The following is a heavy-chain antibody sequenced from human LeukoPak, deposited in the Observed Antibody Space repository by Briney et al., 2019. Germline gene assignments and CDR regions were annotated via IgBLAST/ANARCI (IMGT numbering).Heavy chain of an antibody. J-gene: IGHJ4*02. CDR2: INHSGST. CDR3: ARVKVGITIFGGFFDY. V-gene: IGHV4-34*01. D-gene: IGHD3-3*01. Sequence: SETLSLTCAVYGGSFSGYYWSWIRQPPGKGLEWIGEINHSGSTNYNPSLKSRVTISVDTSKNQFSLKLSSVTAADTAVYYCARVKVGITIFGGFFDYWGQGTLVTVSS. CDR1: GGSFSGYY.